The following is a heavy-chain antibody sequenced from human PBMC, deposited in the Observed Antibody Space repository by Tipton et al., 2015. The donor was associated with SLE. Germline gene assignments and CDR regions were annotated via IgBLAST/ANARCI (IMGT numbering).Heavy chain of an antibody. CDR3: ARDNGIAARGAPTRFDY. V-gene: IGHV3-74*01. CDR1: GFTFSSYW. J-gene: IGHJ4*02. CDR2: INSDGSST. Sequence: GSLRLSCAASGFTFSSYWMHWVRQAPGKGLVWVSRINSDGSSTSYADSVKGRFTISRDNAKNTLYLQMNSLRAEDTAVYYCARDNGIAARGAPTRFDYWGQGTLVTVSS. D-gene: IGHD6-13*01.